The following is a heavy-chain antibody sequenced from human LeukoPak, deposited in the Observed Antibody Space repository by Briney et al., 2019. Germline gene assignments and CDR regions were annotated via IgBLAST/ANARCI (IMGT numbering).Heavy chain of an antibody. CDR1: GFTFSDYY. CDR3: AREHGHYYDSSGYLLL. D-gene: IGHD3-22*01. CDR2: ISSSGSTI. J-gene: IGHJ4*02. Sequence: GGSLRLSCAASGFTFSDYYMSWIRQAPGKGLEWVSYISSSGSTIYYADSVKGRFTISRDNAKNSLYLQMNSLRAEDTAVYYCAREHGHYYDSSGYLLLWGQGTLVTVSS. V-gene: IGHV3-11*01.